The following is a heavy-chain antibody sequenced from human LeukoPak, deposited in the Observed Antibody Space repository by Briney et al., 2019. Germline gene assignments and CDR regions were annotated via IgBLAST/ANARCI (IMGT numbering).Heavy chain of an antibody. CDR3: ARHRSPGVGATEY. D-gene: IGHD1-26*01. J-gene: IGHJ4*02. CDR2: IYSSGHT. CDR1: SDSISTSTYY. Sequence: PETLSLTCTVSSDSISTSTYYWGWIRQPPGKGLEWVGSIYSSGHTYYSPPLQNRVTISVDTSKNQFSLKLSSVTAADTAIYYCARHRSPGVGATEYWGQGTLVTVSS. V-gene: IGHV4-39*01.